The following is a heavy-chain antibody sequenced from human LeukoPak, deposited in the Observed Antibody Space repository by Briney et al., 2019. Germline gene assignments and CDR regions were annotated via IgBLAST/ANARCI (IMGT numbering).Heavy chain of an antibody. V-gene: IGHV1-69*06. J-gene: IGHJ4*02. Sequence: GASVKVSCKASGGTFSSYAISWVRQAPGQGLEWMGGIIPIFGTANYAQKFQGRVTITADKSTSTAYMELSSLRSDDTAVYYCARLTMIGGFDYWGQGTLVTVSS. CDR1: GGTFSSYA. CDR2: IIPIFGTA. CDR3: ARLTMIGGFDY. D-gene: IGHD3-22*01.